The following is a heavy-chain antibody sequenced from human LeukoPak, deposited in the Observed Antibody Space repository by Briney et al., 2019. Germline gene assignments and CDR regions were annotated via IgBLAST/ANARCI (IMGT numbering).Heavy chain of an antibody. D-gene: IGHD3-10*01. V-gene: IGHV3-7*01. J-gene: IGHJ4*02. CDR3: ATYITMVRGPKYYFDY. CDR1: GFTFRSYW. Sequence: PGGSLRLSCAAPGFTFRSYWMSWVRQAPGKGLEWVANIKQDGSEKYYVDSVKGRFTISRDNAKNSLYLQMNSLRAEDTAVYYCATYITMVRGPKYYFDYWGQGILVTVSS. CDR2: IKQDGSEK.